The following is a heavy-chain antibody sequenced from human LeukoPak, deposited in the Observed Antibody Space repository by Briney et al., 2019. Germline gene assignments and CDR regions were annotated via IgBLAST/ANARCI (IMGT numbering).Heavy chain of an antibody. J-gene: IGHJ3*02. D-gene: IGHD3-3*01. CDR3: ARVRFLEWLPDAFDI. CDR1: GGSISSYY. CDR2: IYYSGST. V-gene: IGHV4-59*01. Sequence: SETLSLTCTVSGGSISSYYWSWLRQPPGKGLEWIGYIYYSGSTNYNPSLKSRVTISVDTSKNQLSLKLSSVTAADTAVYYCARVRFLEWLPDAFDIWGQGTMVTVSS.